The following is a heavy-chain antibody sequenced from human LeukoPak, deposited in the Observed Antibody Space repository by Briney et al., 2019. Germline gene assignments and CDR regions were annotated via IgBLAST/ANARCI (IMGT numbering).Heavy chain of an antibody. D-gene: IGHD6-19*01. CDR1: GYTFISYD. CDR3: TRVPRTAVGI. Sequence: GASVKLSCKASGYTFISYDIDWVRQATGQGLEWMGYMNPNSGITRYAQKFQGRVTMTRNTSISTAYMELSSLRSEDTAVYYCTRVPRTAVGIWGQGTMVTVSS. J-gene: IGHJ3*02. CDR2: MNPNSGIT. V-gene: IGHV1-8*01.